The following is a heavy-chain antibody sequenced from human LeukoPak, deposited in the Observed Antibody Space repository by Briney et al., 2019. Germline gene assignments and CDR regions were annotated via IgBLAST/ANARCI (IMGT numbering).Heavy chain of an antibody. CDR2: FDPEDGET. CDR1: GYTLTELS. CDR3: ARSGLFTFGGVIVSFDY. V-gene: IGHV1-24*01. D-gene: IGHD3-16*02. J-gene: IGHJ4*02. Sequence: ASVKVSCKVSGYTLTELSMHWVQQAPGKGLEWMGGFDPEDGETIYAQKFQGRVTMTEDTSTDTAYMELSSLRSEDTAVYYCARSGLFTFGGVIVSFDYWGQGTLVTVSS.